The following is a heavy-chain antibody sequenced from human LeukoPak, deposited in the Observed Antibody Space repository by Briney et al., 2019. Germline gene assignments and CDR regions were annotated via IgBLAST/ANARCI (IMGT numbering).Heavy chain of an antibody. J-gene: IGHJ4*02. Sequence: PGGSLRLSCAVSGFTSSSYWMSWGRPAPGKGLEWVANIKQDGSEKYYVDSVKGRFTISRDNAKNSLYLQMNSLRAEDTAVYYCARAPYCIGGSCRFDYWGQGTLVTVSS. V-gene: IGHV3-7*03. CDR2: IKQDGSEK. D-gene: IGHD2-15*01. CDR1: GFTSSSYW. CDR3: ARAPYCIGGSCRFDY.